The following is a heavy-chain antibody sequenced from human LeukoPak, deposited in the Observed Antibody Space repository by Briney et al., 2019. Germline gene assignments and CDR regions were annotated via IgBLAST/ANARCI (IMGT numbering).Heavy chain of an antibody. CDR2: INHSGST. CDR1: GGSFSGYY. V-gene: IGHV4-34*01. J-gene: IGHJ4*02. D-gene: IGHD1-20*01. Sequence: SETLSLTCAVYGGSFSGYYWSWIRQPPGKGLEWIGEINHSGSTNYNPSLKSRVTISVDTSKNQFSLKLSSVTAADTAVYYCARGRRVYNWNGYGQGSPFDYWGQGTLVTVSS. CDR3: ARGRRVYNWNGYGQGSPFDY.